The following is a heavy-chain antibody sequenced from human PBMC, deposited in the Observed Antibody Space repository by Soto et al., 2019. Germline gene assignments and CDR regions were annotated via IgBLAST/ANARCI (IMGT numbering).Heavy chain of an antibody. CDR1: GFTFSSYW. CDR2: IKQDGSEK. Sequence: GGSLRLSCAASGFTFSSYWMSWVRQAPGKGLEWVANIKQDGSEKYYVDSVKGRFTISRDNAKNSLYLQMNSLRAEDTAVYYCATGGDFWSGYYNNYFDYWGQGTLVTVSS. J-gene: IGHJ4*02. V-gene: IGHV3-7*01. D-gene: IGHD3-3*01. CDR3: ATGGDFWSGYYNNYFDY.